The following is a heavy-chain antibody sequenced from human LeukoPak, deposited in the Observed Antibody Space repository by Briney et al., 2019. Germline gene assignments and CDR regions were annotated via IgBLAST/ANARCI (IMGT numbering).Heavy chain of an antibody. CDR3: ARDQPYYYGSGSSSHSDY. J-gene: IGHJ4*02. D-gene: IGHD3-10*01. Sequence: ASVKVSCKASGYTFTGYYMHWVRQAPGQGLERMGWINPNSGDTNYAQKFQGRVTMTRDTSISTAYMELSRLRSDDTAVYYCARDQPYYYGSGSSSHSDYWGQGTLVTVSS. CDR1: GYTFTGYY. V-gene: IGHV1-2*02. CDR2: INPNSGDT.